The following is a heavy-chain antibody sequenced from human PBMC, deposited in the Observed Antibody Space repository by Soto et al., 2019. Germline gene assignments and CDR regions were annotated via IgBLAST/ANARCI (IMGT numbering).Heavy chain of an antibody. Sequence: SETLALTCTISGGSISSYYWSWIRQPPGKGLEWVGYIYYSGTTNYNPSLKSRLTISLDTSKNQFSLNLNSVTAADTAVYFCATGRYYYGSEYWGQGTLVTVSS. J-gene: IGHJ4*02. V-gene: IGHV4-59*01. CDR1: GGSISSYY. D-gene: IGHD3-10*01. CDR3: ATGRYYYGSEY. CDR2: IYYSGTT.